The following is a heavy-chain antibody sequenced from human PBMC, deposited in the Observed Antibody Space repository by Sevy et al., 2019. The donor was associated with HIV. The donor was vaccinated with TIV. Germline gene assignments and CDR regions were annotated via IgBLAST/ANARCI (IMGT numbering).Heavy chain of an antibody. CDR1: GFSFSYYG. CDR2: ISHDGINE. J-gene: IGHJ6*02. D-gene: IGHD2-2*01. Sequence: GGSLRLSCIGSGFSFSYYGIHWVRQAPGKGLDWVALISHDGINEYYADSVKGRFTISRDNSKNTVYLEMNSLRDEDTAIYFCANAYSVNYSHSYLYALDVWGQGTTVTVSS. V-gene: IGHV3-30*18. CDR3: ANAYSVNYSHSYLYALDV.